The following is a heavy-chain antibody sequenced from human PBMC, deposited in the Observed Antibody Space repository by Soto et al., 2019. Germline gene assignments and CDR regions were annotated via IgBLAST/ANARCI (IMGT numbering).Heavy chain of an antibody. D-gene: IGHD6-13*01. CDR1: GGSISNYY. V-gene: IGHV4-4*07. CDR2: IYSSGST. Sequence: QVQLQESGPGLVKPSETLSLTCTVSGGSISNYYWTWIRQPAGKGLEWIGRIYSSGSTNYNSSLKSRVTMSVYTSKNQFSLKLTSVTAADTAVYYCARQTTYSSSWYDYWGQGTLVTVSS. J-gene: IGHJ4*02. CDR3: ARQTTYSSSWYDY.